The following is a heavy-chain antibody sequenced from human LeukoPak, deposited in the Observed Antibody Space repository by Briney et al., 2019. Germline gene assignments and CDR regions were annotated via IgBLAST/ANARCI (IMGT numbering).Heavy chain of an antibody. CDR1: GGSISSGSHY. D-gene: IGHD5-12*01. Sequence: SQTLSLTCTVSGGSISSGSHYWSWIRQPAGKGLEWIGRIYTSGSTNYNPSLKSRVTISVDTSKNQFSLKLSSVTAADTAVYYCARNRGYDLGDAFDIWGQGTMVTVSS. CDR2: IYTSGST. J-gene: IGHJ3*02. CDR3: ARNRGYDLGDAFDI. V-gene: IGHV4-61*02.